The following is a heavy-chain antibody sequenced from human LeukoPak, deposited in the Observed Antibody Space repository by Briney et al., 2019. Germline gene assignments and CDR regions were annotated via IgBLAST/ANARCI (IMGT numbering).Heavy chain of an antibody. Sequence: GASVKVSCKASGYTFSSYAISWVRQAPGQGLEWMGWINPNSGGTNYAQKFQGRVTMTRDTSISTAYMELSRLRSDDTAVYYCARDDGSGNDYWGQGTLVTVSS. V-gene: IGHV1-2*02. J-gene: IGHJ4*02. CDR3: ARDDGSGNDY. D-gene: IGHD3-10*01. CDR2: INPNSGGT. CDR1: GYTFSSYA.